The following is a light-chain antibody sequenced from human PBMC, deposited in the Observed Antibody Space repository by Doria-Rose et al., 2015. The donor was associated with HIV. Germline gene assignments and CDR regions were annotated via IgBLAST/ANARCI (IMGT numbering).Light chain of an antibody. Sequence: VGAYNYVSWYQQHPGKAPKLMIYEVSNRPSGVSDRFSGSKSGNTASLTISGLQAEDEADYYCQSYDSGLSGSDVVFGGGTKLTVL. J-gene: IGLJ2*01. CDR3: QSYDSGLSGSDVV. CDR2: EVS. V-gene: IGLV2-14*01. CDR1: VGAYNY.